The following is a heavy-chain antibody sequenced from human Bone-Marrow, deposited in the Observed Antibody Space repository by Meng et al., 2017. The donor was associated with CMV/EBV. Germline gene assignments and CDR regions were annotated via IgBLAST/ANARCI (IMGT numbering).Heavy chain of an antibody. V-gene: IGHV3-23*01. J-gene: IGHJ4*02. Sequence: GESLKISCAASGFTFSSYAMTWVRQAPGKGLEWVSAISASGSSTYYADSVKGRFTIYRDSSENTLYLQMNSLRAEDTAVYYCAKVGDNYYDTGGFYNAADYWGQGTLDTVSS. CDR2: ISASGSST. CDR1: GFTFSSYA. D-gene: IGHD3-22*01. CDR3: AKVGDNYYDTGGFYNAADY.